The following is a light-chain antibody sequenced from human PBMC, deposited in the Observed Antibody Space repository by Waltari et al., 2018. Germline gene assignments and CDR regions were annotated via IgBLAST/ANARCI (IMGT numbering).Light chain of an antibody. V-gene: IGKV3-15*01. CDR2: GAS. CDR1: QSIGTY. Sequence: VMTQSPGTLSVSPGERATLSCRATQSIGTYLAWYQQKPGQAPRLLIYGASNRATGVPARFTGSGSGTECTLTISRLQSEDFGVYFCQQYNNWPLFGQGTKLEIK. CDR3: QQYNNWPL. J-gene: IGKJ2*01.